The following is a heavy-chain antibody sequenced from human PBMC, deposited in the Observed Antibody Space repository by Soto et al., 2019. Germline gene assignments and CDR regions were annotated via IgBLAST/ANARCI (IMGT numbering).Heavy chain of an antibody. V-gene: IGHV1-3*01. D-gene: IGHD3-3*01. CDR2: INAGNGNT. Sequence: GAPVKVSCKASGYTFTIYAMHWVRQVPGQRLEWMGWINAGNGNTKYSQKFQGRVTITRDTSASTAYMELSSLRSEATAVYYCARVGAYTYHDFWSEAHYYGMDVWGQGTTVT. CDR1: GYTFTIYA. CDR3: ARVGAYTYHDFWSEAHYYGMDV. J-gene: IGHJ6*02.